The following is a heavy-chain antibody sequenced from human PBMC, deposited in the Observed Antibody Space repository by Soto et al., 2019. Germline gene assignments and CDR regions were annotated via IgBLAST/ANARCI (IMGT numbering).Heavy chain of an antibody. CDR3: VKDDLGYSYGYEPNFYYGMDV. CDR1: GFTFSSYA. J-gene: IGHJ6*02. Sequence: PGGSLRLSCSASGFTFSSYAMHWVRQAPGKGLEYVSAIISNGGSTYYADSVKGRFTISRDNSKNTLYLQMSSLRAEDTAVYYCVKDDLGYSYGYEPNFYYGMDVWGQGTTVTVSS. D-gene: IGHD5-18*01. V-gene: IGHV3-64D*06. CDR2: IISNGGST.